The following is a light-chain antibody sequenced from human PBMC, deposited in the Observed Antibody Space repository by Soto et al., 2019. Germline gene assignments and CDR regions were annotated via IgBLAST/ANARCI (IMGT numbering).Light chain of an antibody. CDR3: AAWDDSLNGSWV. CDR1: SSNIRSNT. Sequence: QSVLTQPPSASGTPGQRVTISCSGSSSNIRSNTVNWYQQLPGTAPKLLIYSNNQRPSGVPARFSGSKSGTSASLAISGLQSEDEADYYCAAWDDSLNGSWVFGTGTKVTVL. J-gene: IGLJ1*01. CDR2: SNN. V-gene: IGLV1-44*01.